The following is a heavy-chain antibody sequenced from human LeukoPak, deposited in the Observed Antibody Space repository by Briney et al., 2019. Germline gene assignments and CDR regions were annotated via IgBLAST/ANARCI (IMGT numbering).Heavy chain of an antibody. V-gene: IGHV5-51*01. Sequence: GESLKISCKGSGYSFTSYWIGWVRQMPGKGLEWMGIIYPGDSDTRYSLSFQGQVTISVDKSISTAYLQWSSLKASDTAMYYCASKGVSSTWPFDYWGQGALVTVSS. CDR1: GYSFTSYW. D-gene: IGHD6-13*01. CDR3: ASKGVSSTWPFDY. J-gene: IGHJ4*02. CDR2: IYPGDSDT.